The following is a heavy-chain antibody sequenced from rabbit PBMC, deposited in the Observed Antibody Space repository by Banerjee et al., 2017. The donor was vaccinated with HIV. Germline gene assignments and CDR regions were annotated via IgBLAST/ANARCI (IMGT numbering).Heavy chain of an antibody. CDR3: ARDLVGVIGWNFYL. J-gene: IGHJ6*01. CDR2: INAVTVKA. CDR1: GFSFSNKAV. Sequence: QEQLVESGGGLVKPEGSLKLSCTVSGFSFSNKAVMCWVRQAPGKGLEWIACINAVTVKAVYATWAKGRFALSKTSSTKVTLRMTSLTAADRAAYFCARDLVGVIGWNFYLWGPATLVTV. D-gene: IGHD1-1*01. V-gene: IGHV1S45*01.